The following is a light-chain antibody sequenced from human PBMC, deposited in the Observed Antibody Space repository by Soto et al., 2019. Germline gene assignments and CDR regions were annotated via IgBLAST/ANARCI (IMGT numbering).Light chain of an antibody. J-gene: IGKJ4*01. CDR3: QKYYSAPSLT. Sequence: DIQMTQSPSSLSASVGASVTITCRASQGISSYLAWYQQKPGKVPRLLIYAASTLQSGVPSRFSGSGSGTDFTLTISSLQPEDVATYYCQKYYSAPSLTFGGGTKVEIK. CDR1: QGISSY. V-gene: IGKV1-27*01. CDR2: AAS.